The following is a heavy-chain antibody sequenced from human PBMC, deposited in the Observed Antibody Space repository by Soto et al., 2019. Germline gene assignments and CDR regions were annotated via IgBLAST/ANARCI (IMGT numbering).Heavy chain of an antibody. V-gene: IGHV3-11*01. CDR3: ARVNGYYYYGMAV. J-gene: IGHJ6*02. CDR2: ISSSGSII. D-gene: IGHD3-22*01. Sequence: PGGSLRLSCAASGFAFSDYYMSWIRQAPGKGLEWVSDISSSGSIIYYADSVKGRFTISRDNAKNSLYLQMNSLRAEDTAVYYCARVNGYYYYGMAVWGQGTTVTVSS. CDR1: GFAFSDYY.